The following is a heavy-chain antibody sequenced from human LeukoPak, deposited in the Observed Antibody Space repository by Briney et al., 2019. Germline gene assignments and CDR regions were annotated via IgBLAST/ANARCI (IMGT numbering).Heavy chain of an antibody. D-gene: IGHD2-2*01. V-gene: IGHV3-23*01. CDR2: IWGSGDST. CDR1: GFTFSTYA. J-gene: IGHJ4*02. Sequence: GGALRLSCAASGFTFSTYAMSWVCEAPRRGLEWVSAIWGSGDSTNYADSPDSVKCPFTISRDSAKNMLYLQMNSWRAEDSPVYYCPRDLYPRRGNFDYWGQGTLVIVSS. CDR3: PRDLYPRRGNFDY.